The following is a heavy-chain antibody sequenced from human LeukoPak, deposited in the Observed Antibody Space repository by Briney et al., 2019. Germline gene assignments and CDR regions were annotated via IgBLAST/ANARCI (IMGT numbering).Heavy chain of an antibody. CDR3: AGVAHPADTNFDY. Sequence: SETLSLTCTVSGGSISSYYWSWIRQPPGKGLEWIGYIYYSGSTNYNPSLKSRVTISVDTSKNQFSLKLSSVTAADTAVYYCAGVAHPADTNFDYWGQGTLVTVSS. J-gene: IGHJ4*02. CDR2: IYYSGST. CDR1: GGSISSYY. V-gene: IGHV4-59*01.